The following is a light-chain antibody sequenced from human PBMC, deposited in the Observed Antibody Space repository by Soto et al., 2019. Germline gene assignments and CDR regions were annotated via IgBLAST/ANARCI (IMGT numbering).Light chain of an antibody. CDR3: CSYAGSRV. J-gene: IGLJ2*01. Sequence: QAVVTQPASVSGSPGQSITISCTGTSSDVGSYNLVSWYQQHPGKAPKLMIDEGSKRPSGVSNRFSGSKSGNTASLTISGLQAEDEADYYCCSYAGSRVFGGGTKLTVL. CDR1: SSDVGSYNL. CDR2: EGS. V-gene: IGLV2-23*01.